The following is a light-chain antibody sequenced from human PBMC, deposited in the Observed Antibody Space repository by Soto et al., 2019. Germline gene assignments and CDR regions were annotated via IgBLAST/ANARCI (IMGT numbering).Light chain of an antibody. V-gene: IGKV3-20*01. J-gene: IGKJ2*01. CDR2: GAS. Sequence: DIVLTQSPGTLSLSPGERATLSCRASHSVNSNYLAWYQQKPGQAPRLLIFGASTRATGISDRFRGSGSGTDFTLTINRLEPEDFAVYYCQQYGRTFGQGTKVDI. CDR3: QQYGRT. CDR1: HSVNSNY.